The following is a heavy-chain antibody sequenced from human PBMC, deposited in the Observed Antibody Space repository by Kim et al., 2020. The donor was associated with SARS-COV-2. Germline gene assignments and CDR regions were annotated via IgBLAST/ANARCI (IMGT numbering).Heavy chain of an antibody. D-gene: IGHD5-12*01. Sequence: SVKVSCKASGGTFSSYAISWVRQAPGQGLEWMGRIIPILGIANYAQKFQGRVTITADKSTSTAYMELSSLRSEDTAVYYCASIVATMLGRRDYYYYYGMDVWGQGTTVTVSS. V-gene: IGHV1-69*04. CDR1: GGTFSSYA. CDR2: IIPILGIA. CDR3: ASIVATMLGRRDYYYYYGMDV. J-gene: IGHJ6*02.